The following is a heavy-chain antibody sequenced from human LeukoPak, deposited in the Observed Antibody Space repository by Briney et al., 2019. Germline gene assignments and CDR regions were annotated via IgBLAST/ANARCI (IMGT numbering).Heavy chain of an antibody. Sequence: ASVIVSCTASGYTLTTYGIHCMRQAPGQLFEWVGWINVGNGNTKYSEKFQGRVTITRDTSASTAYMELSSLRSEDTAVYYCARDSAWLVNWGQGTLVTVSS. CDR3: ARDSAWLVN. J-gene: IGHJ4*02. V-gene: IGHV1-3*01. CDR1: GYTLTTYG. D-gene: IGHD6-19*01. CDR2: INVGNGNT.